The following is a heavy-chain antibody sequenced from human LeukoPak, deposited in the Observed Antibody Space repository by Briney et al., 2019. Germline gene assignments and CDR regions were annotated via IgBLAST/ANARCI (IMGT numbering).Heavy chain of an antibody. CDR3: ARDKTDCSGGTCYYYYYGMDV. CDR1: GFTFSSYE. CDR2: ISSSGSII. Sequence: GGSLRLSCAASGFTFSSYEMNWVRQAPGKGLEWVSYISSSGSIIYYVYSVKVRFTISRDNAKNSLYLQMNSLRAEDTAVYYCARDKTDCSGGTCYYYYYGMDVWGQGTTVTVSS. J-gene: IGHJ6*02. V-gene: IGHV3-48*03. D-gene: IGHD2-15*01.